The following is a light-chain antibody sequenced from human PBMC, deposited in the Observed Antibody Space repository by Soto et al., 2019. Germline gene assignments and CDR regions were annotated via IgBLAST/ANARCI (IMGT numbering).Light chain of an antibody. CDR3: LQFNTFPWT. V-gene: IGKV3-20*01. CDR2: SAS. Sequence: EVVLTQSPGTLSLSPGERVTLSCRASQSVASSYLAWYQQKPGRAPRLLFYSASSRATGIPDRFSGSGSGTDFTLTISSLQPDDFATYYCLQFNTFPWTFGQGTKVEIK. CDR1: QSVASSY. J-gene: IGKJ1*01.